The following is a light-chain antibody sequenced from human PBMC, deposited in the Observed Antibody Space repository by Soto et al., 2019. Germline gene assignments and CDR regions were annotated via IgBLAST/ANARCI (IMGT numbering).Light chain of an antibody. Sequence: EIVLTQSPATLSVSPGERATLSCRASQSVSSYLAWYQQKPGQAPRLLIYDASNRATGIPARFSGSGSETDFTLTISSLEPEDFAVYYCQQRSHGLTFGGGTKVDIK. V-gene: IGKV3-11*01. CDR1: QSVSSY. J-gene: IGKJ4*01. CDR3: QQRSHGLT. CDR2: DAS.